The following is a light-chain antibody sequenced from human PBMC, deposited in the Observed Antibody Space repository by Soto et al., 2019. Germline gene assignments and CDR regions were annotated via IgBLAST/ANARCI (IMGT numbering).Light chain of an antibody. Sequence: QSVLTQPPSVSGAPGQRVTISCTGRSSNIGSGYDVHWYHQLPGTAPKLLIDGNSNRPSGVPDRFSGSKSGTSASLAITGRQAEDEADYYCQSYDSSLSVLFGGGTKLTVL. CDR2: GNS. CDR3: QSYDSSLSVL. V-gene: IGLV1-40*01. J-gene: IGLJ2*01. CDR1: SSNIGSGYD.